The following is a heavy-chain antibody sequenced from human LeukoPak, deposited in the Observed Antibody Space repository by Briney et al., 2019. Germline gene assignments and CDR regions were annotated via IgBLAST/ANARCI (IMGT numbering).Heavy chain of an antibody. D-gene: IGHD6-19*01. CDR1: GFTFSTST. CDR3: VRIPNSAGFPNWFDP. CDR2: ISSSNDYI. V-gene: IGHV3-21*01. Sequence: GGSLRLSCAASGFTFSTSTMNRVRQAPGKGVEWVSCISSSNDYIYYADSVKGRFTISRDKDKKSMYLQMNRLRAEDTAVYYCVRIPNSAGFPNWFDPWGQGTLVTVSS. J-gene: IGHJ5*02.